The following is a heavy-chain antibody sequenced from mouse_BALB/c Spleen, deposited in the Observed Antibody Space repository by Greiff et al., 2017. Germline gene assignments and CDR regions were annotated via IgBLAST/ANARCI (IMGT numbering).Heavy chain of an antibody. CDR2: IWSGGST. CDR1: GFSLTSYG. V-gene: IGHV2-2*02. CDR3: ARNGLMITTPYAMDY. D-gene: IGHD2-4*01. Sequence: VKLMESGPGLVQPSQSLSITCTVSGFSLTSYGVHWVRQSPGKGLEWLGVIWSGGSTDYNAAFISRLSISKDNSKSQVFFQMNSLQANDTAIYYCARNGLMITTPYAMDYWGQGTSVTVSS. J-gene: IGHJ4*01.